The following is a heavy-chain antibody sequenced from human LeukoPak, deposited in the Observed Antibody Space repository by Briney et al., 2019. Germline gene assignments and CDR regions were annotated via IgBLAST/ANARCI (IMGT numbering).Heavy chain of an antibody. Sequence: GRSLRLSCAASGFTFSTYGTHWVRQAPGKGLEWVAVILNDGSSAHYADSVRGRFTTSRDNSRNTLYLEVNSLRAEDTAVYYCARDSLAGDNSLDYWGRGTLVTVSS. CDR3: ARDSLAGDNSLDY. J-gene: IGHJ4*02. D-gene: IGHD7-27*01. V-gene: IGHV3-33*05. CDR1: GFTFSTYG. CDR2: ILNDGSSA.